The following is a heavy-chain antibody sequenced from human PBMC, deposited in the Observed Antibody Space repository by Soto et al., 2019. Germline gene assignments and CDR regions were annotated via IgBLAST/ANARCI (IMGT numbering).Heavy chain of an antibody. CDR3: ASERIAVAGTGPTSEY. CDR2: MNPNSGNT. J-gene: IGHJ4*02. V-gene: IGHV1-8*01. Sequence: GASVKVSCKASVYTFTSYDINCVGHANRQLLEWMGCMNPNSGNTGYAQKFQGRVTMTRNTSISTAYMELSSLRSEDTAVYYCASERIAVAGTGPTSEYWGQGTLVTVSS. D-gene: IGHD6-19*01. CDR1: VYTFTSYD.